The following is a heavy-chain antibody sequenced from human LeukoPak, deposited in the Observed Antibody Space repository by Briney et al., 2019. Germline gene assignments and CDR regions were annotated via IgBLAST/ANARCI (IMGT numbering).Heavy chain of an antibody. CDR2: IYYSGST. J-gene: IGHJ4*02. V-gene: IGHV4-31*03. Sequence: PSETLSLTCTVSGGSISRGGYYWSWIRQHPGKGLGWIGCIYYSGSTYYNPSLKSRVTISVDTSKNQFSLKLSSVTAADTAVYYCARRVVVAATSWFDYWGQGTLVTVSS. CDR1: GGSISRGGYY. CDR3: ARRVVVAATSWFDY. D-gene: IGHD2-15*01.